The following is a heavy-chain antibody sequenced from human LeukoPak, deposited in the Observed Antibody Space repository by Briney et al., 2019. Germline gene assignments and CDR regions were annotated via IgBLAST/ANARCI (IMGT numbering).Heavy chain of an antibody. CDR3: ARVTSPGGY. V-gene: IGHV1-46*01. J-gene: IGHJ4*02. CDR2: INPSGGST. CDR1: GYTFTSYY. D-gene: IGHD2-21*02. Sequence: AAVKVSCKASGYTFTSYYMHWVRQAPGQGLEWMGIINPSGGSTSYAQKFQGRVTMTRDMSTSTVYMELSSLRSDDTAVYYCARVTSPGGYWGQGTLVTVSS.